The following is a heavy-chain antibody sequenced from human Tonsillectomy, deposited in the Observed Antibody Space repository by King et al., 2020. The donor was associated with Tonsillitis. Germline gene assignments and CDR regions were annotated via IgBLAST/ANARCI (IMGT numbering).Heavy chain of an antibody. CDR3: SRGGVAVNGIEVLLYGMDV. CDR1: GSSISSHY. Sequence: VQLQESGPGLVKPLETLSLTCTVSGSSISSHYWNWIRQTPGKGLEWVGYIAYSGSTSNNPSLKSQVTISLDTAKNQFSLRRSSVTAAVTAVYYCSRGGVAVNGIEVLLYGMDVWGQGTPVTVSS. J-gene: IGHJ6*02. V-gene: IGHV4-59*11. D-gene: IGHD2-21*01. CDR2: IAYSGST.